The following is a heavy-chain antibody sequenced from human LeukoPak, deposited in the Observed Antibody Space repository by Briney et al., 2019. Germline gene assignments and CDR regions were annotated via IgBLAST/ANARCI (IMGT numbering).Heavy chain of an antibody. CDR3: ARLAGYSYSSDY. J-gene: IGHJ4*02. V-gene: IGHV4-38-2*01. Sequence: TSETLSLTCAVSGYSISSGYYWGWIRQPPGKGLEWIGSIYHSGSTYYNPSLKSRVTISVDTSKNQFSLKLSSVTAADTAVYYCARLAGYSYSSDYWGQGTLVTVSS. D-gene: IGHD5-18*01. CDR2: IYHSGST. CDR1: GYSISSGYY.